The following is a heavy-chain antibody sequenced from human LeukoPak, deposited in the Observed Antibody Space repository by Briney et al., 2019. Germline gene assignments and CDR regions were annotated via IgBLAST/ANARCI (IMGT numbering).Heavy chain of an antibody. J-gene: IGHJ4*02. CDR3: AREGDYDILTGYYVDY. V-gene: IGHV3-21*01. CDR1: GFTFSSYS. Sequence: GGSLRLSCAASGFTFSSYSINWVRQAPGKGLEWVSSISSSSSYIYYADSVKGRFTISRDNAKNSLYLQMNSLRAEDTAVYYCAREGDYDILTGYYVDYWGQGTLVTVSS. D-gene: IGHD3-9*01. CDR2: ISSSSSYI.